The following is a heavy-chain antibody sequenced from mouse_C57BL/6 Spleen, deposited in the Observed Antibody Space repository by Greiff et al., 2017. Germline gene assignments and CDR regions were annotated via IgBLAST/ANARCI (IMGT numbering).Heavy chain of an antibody. CDR2: IDPETGGT. CDR3: TRGGIITTVVAHFDY. Sequence: QVQLQQSGAELVRPGASVTLSCKASGYTFTDYEMHWVKQTPVHGLEWIGAIDPETGGTAYNQKFKGKAILTADKSSSTAYMELRSLTSEDSAVYYCTRGGIITTVVAHFDYWGQGTTLTVSS. V-gene: IGHV1-15*01. CDR1: GYTFTDYE. J-gene: IGHJ2*01. D-gene: IGHD1-1*01.